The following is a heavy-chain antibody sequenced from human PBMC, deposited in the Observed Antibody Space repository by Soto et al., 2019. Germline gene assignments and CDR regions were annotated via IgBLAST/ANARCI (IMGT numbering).Heavy chain of an antibody. Sequence: PSQTLLLTCDISGDSVSSNNAAWNWIRQSPSRGLEWLGRTYYRSMWYNDYALSVKSRITINPDTSMNQFSLQLNSVTPEDTAVYYCARETGTGYGMDVWGQGTTVTVSS. V-gene: IGHV6-1*01. CDR3: ARETGTGYGMDV. CDR1: GDSVSSNNAA. D-gene: IGHD1-1*01. J-gene: IGHJ6*02. CDR2: TYYRSMWYN.